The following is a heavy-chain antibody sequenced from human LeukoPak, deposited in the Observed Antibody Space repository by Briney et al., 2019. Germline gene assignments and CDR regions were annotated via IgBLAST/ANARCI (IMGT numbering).Heavy chain of an antibody. CDR1: GDSVSSNNGA. CDR3: ARDLGNTGWYTFDY. Sequence: SQTLSVTCAISGDSVSSNNGAWNWIRQSPSRGLEWLGRTYYRSKWYNDYAVSMKGRITINPDTSKNQFSLQLNSVTSEDTAVYYCARDLGNTGWYTFDYWGQGTLVTVSS. V-gene: IGHV6-1*01. CDR2: TYYRSKWYN. J-gene: IGHJ4*02. D-gene: IGHD6-19*01.